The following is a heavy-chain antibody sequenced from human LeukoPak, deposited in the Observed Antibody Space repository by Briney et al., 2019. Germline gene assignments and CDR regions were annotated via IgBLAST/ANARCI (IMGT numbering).Heavy chain of an antibody. Sequence: SETLSLTCTVSGGSISSSTSYWSWIRQTPGKGLEWIGSIYYRGSTYYNPSLQSRVTVSVDTSKSQFSLKLSSVTAADTAVYYCARHDSSGHYNPFDYWGQGTLVIVSS. V-gene: IGHV4-39*01. D-gene: IGHD3-22*01. J-gene: IGHJ4*02. CDR2: IYYRGST. CDR1: GGSISSSTSY. CDR3: ARHDSSGHYNPFDY.